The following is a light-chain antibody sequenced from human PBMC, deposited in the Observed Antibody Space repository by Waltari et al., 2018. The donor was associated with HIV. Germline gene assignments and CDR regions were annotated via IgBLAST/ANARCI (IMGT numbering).Light chain of an antibody. CDR1: SSNIGSNT. J-gene: IGLJ3*02. CDR2: SND. V-gene: IGLV1-44*01. CDR3: ATWDDSLNGWV. Sequence: QSVLTQPPSASGTPGQRVPISCSGSSSNIGSNTVSCYHQVPGTAPKLLIYSNDDRPSGVPYRFSGSKSGTSASLAISGLQSEDEADYYCATWDDSLNGWVFGGGTKVTVL.